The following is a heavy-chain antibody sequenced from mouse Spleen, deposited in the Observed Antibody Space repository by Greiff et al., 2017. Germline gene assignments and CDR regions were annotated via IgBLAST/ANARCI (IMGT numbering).Heavy chain of an antibody. Sequence: VKLQESGPELVKPGASVKISCKASGYAFSSSWMNWVKQRPGKGLEWIGRIYPGDGDTNYNGKFKGKATLTADKSSSTAYMQLSSLTSEDSAVYFCARRRDYSNYEGFAYWGQGTLVTVSA. CDR2: IYPGDGDT. V-gene: IGHV1-82*01. CDR3: ARRRDYSNYEGFAY. CDR1: GYAFSSSW. J-gene: IGHJ3*01. D-gene: IGHD2-5*01.